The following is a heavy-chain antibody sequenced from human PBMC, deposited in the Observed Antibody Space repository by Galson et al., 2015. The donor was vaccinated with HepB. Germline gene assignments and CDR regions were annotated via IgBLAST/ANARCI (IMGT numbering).Heavy chain of an antibody. D-gene: IGHD3-22*01. CDR3: AKGSLVDYYDSSGSDFDY. J-gene: IGHJ4*02. CDR2: ISYDGSNK. Sequence: SLRLSCAASGFTFSSYGMHWVRQAPGKGLEWVAVISYDGSNKYYADSVKGRFTISRDNSKNTLYLQMNSLRAEDTAVYYCAKGSLVDYYDSSGSDFDYWGQGTLVTVSS. V-gene: IGHV3-30*18. CDR1: GFTFSSYG.